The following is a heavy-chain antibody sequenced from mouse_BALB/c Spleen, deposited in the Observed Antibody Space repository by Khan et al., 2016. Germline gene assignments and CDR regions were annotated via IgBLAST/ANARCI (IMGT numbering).Heavy chain of an antibody. CDR1: GFTFSRFG. CDR3: ARGDY. Sequence: EVELVESGGGLVQPGGSRKLSCAASGFTFSRFGMHWVRQTPAKGLEWVAYISSCSSTTYYEHTLKGRFTISRDNPKIALFMQMTSVRSEDTAMYYGARGDYWGQGTTLTVSS. V-gene: IGHV5-17*02. J-gene: IGHJ2*01. CDR2: ISSCSSTT.